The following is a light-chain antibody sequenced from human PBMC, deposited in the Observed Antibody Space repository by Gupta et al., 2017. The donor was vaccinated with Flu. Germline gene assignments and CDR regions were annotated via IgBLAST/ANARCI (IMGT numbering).Light chain of an antibody. CDR2: DNN. V-gene: IGLV1-51*01. J-gene: IGLJ2*01. Sequence: QSVFTLPPSVSAAPAQKVTISCSGSSSNIGNNYVSWYQQLPGTAPKLLIYDNNKRPSGIPDRFSGSKSGTSATLGITGLQTGDEADYYCGTWDSSLSAGVFGGGPKLTVL. CDR1: SSNIGNNY. CDR3: GTWDSSLSAGV.